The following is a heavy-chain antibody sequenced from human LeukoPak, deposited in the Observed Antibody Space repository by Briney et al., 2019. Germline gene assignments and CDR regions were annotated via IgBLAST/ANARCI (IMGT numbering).Heavy chain of an antibody. D-gene: IGHD5-24*01. CDR3: ATDGYNQGGIYFQH. CDR1: GFTFSDYY. Sequence: GGSLRLSCAASGFTFSDYYMSWLRQAPGKGLEWVSYISSDSSTIYYADSVKGRFTISRDNAKKSLYLQMNSLRTEDTAVYYCATDGYNQGGIYFQHWGQGTLVTVSS. J-gene: IGHJ1*01. CDR2: ISSDSSTI. V-gene: IGHV3-11*04.